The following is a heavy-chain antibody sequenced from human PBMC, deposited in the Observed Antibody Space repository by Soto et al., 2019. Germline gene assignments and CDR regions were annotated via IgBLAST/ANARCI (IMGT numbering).Heavy chain of an antibody. CDR1: GFTFEAYS. J-gene: IGHJ3*01. D-gene: IGHD4-17*01. CDR3: TRRRSARPGFDAFYL. CDR2: ISGDSGSS. V-gene: IGHV3-9*01. Sequence: PGGSLRLSCAASGFTFEAYSLQGVRQLPGKGLEWVAGISGDSGSSGYADSVRSRFTASRDNAKNSLFLQMSSLSPDDTALYYCTRRRSARPGFDAFYLWGQGTMVT.